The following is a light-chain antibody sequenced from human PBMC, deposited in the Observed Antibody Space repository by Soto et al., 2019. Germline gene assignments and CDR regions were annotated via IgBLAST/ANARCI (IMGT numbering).Light chain of an antibody. Sequence: QAVVTQSPSTSASLGASVKITCTLSSGHSSYAIAWHQQQPEKGPRYLMTLGSDGSQRKGDGIPDRFSGSSSGAERYLTISSLQSEDEADYYCQTWGSGIRVFGGGTQLTVL. J-gene: IGLJ3*02. CDR1: SGHSSYA. V-gene: IGLV4-69*01. CDR2: LGSDGSQ. CDR3: QTWGSGIRV.